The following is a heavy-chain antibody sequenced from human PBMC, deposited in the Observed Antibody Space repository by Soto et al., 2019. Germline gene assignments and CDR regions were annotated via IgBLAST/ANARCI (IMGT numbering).Heavy chain of an antibody. CDR1: SGTIISYA. J-gene: IGHJ4*02. D-gene: IGHD3-22*01. V-gene: IGHV1-69*01. Sequence: GPSRAASGTIISYAVSWGRQDPGQGLEWMGGIIPIFGTANYAQKFQGRVTITADESTSTAYMEQRSLKSYDTAIYYCARDVTYSKKTGYYYANDVWGQGTLVTVSS. CDR2: IIPIFGTA. CDR3: ARDVTYSKKTGYYYANDV.